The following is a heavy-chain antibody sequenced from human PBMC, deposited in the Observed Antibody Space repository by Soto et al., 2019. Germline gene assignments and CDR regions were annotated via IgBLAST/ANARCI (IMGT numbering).Heavy chain of an antibody. V-gene: IGHV3-21*01. J-gene: IGHJ3*02. CDR1: GFTLSRHT. D-gene: IGHD3-22*01. CDR2: IGSRTSDI. CDR3: VRDYYDTSGYPNPFDM. Sequence: GGSLRLSCAASGFTLSRHTMNWVRQAPGKGLEWVSFIGSRTSDIYYADSVKGRFTIYRDNAKNSLYLDLTRLRAEDTAVYFCVRDYYDTSGYPNPFDMWGQGTMVTVSS.